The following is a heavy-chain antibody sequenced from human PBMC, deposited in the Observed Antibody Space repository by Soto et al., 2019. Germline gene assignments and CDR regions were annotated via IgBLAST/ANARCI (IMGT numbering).Heavy chain of an antibody. CDR2: ISYDGSSK. CDR1: GFTFSSYG. V-gene: IGHV3-30*18. Sequence: QVQLVESGGGMVQPGRSLRLSCAASGFTFSSYGMHWVRQAPGKGLEWVAVISYDGSSKYYADSVKGRFTISRDNSKNTLYLQMNSLRAEDTALYYCAKGRDLEWGSAGGQGTLVTVSS. D-gene: IGHD3-3*01. CDR3: AKGRDLEWGSA. J-gene: IGHJ4*02.